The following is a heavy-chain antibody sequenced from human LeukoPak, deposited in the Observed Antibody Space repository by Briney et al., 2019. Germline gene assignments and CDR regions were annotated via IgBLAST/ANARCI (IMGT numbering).Heavy chain of an antibody. V-gene: IGHV3-21*01. CDR2: ISSSSSYI. D-gene: IGHD3-3*01. J-gene: IGHJ6*03. CDR3: ARDVQDYDFWSGYYYYYMDV. CDR1: GFTFSSYS. Sequence: GGSLRLSCAASGFTFSSYSMNWVRQAPGKGLEWVSSISSSSSYIYYADSVKGRFTISRDNAKNSLYLQMNSLRAEDTAVYYCARDVQDYDFWSGYYYYYMDVWGKGTTVTVSS.